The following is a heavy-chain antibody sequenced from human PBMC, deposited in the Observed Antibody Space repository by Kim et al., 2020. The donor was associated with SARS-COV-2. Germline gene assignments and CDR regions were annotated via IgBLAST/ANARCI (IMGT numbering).Heavy chain of an antibody. CDR2: IIPIFGTA. D-gene: IGHD6-19*01. CDR1: GGTFSSYA. CDR3: ARFTTRADRDGSGWYGNKARGTYGMDV. V-gene: IGHV1-69*13. J-gene: IGHJ6*02. Sequence: SVKVSCKASGGTFSSYAISWVRQAPGQGLEWMGGIIPIFGTANYAQKFQGRVTITADESTSTAYMELSSLRSEDTAVYYCARFTTRADRDGSGWYGNKARGTYGMDVWGQGTTVTVSS.